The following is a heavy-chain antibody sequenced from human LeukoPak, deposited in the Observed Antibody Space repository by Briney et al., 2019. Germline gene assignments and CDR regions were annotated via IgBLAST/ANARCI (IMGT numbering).Heavy chain of an antibody. V-gene: IGHV3-23*01. CDR3: ASRYSSGWYYFDY. Sequence: GGSLRLSCAASGFTFSSYVMSWVRQAPGKGLEWVSDISGGGGTTYYADYVKGRFTISRDNSKNTLYLQMNSLRAEDTAVYYCASRYSSGWYYFDYWGQGTLVTVSS. J-gene: IGHJ4*02. D-gene: IGHD6-19*01. CDR2: ISGGGGTT. CDR1: GFTFSSYV.